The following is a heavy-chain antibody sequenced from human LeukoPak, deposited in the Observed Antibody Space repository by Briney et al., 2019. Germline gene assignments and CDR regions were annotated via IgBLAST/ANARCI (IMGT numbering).Heavy chain of an antibody. CDR1: GYTFTGYN. CDR3: ARDSSNWSFDY. V-gene: IGHV1-46*01. J-gene: IGHJ4*02. Sequence: ASVKVSCKASGYTFTGYNMHWVRQAPGRGPEWMAIINPSSGSTAYAQKFQGRVTLTRDTSTNTHYMELSSLRSEDTAIYYCARDSSNWSFDYWGQGTPVTVSS. CDR2: INPSSGST. D-gene: IGHD6-13*01.